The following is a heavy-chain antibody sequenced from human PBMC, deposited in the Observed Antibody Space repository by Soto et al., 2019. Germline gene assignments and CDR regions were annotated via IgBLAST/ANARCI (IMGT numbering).Heavy chain of an antibody. CDR3: ARALFSGSYLDY. Sequence: AASVKVSCKASGYTFTGYYMHWVRQAPGQGLEWMGWINPNSGGTNYAQKFQGWVTMTRDTSISTAYMELSRLRSDDTAVYYCARALFSGSYLDYWGQGTLVTVSS. V-gene: IGHV1-2*04. D-gene: IGHD1-26*01. CDR2: INPNSGGT. CDR1: GYTFTGYY. J-gene: IGHJ4*02.